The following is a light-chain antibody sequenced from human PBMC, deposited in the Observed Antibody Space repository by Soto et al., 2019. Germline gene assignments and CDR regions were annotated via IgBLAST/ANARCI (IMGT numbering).Light chain of an antibody. CDR3: QQYDSYSWT. J-gene: IGKJ1*01. V-gene: IGKV1-5*01. CDR2: DVS. Sequence: DIQMTQSPSTLSASVGERVTITCRASQSVSNWLAWYQHKPGKAPKLLIYDVSSLESGVPSRFSGSGSGTEFILTISSLQPDDFATYYCQQYDSYSWTFGQGTKVDNK. CDR1: QSVSNW.